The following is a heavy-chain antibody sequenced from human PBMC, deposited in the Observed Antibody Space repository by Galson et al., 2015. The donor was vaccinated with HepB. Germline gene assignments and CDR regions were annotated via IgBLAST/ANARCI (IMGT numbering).Heavy chain of an antibody. CDR2: MNPNTGNT. J-gene: IGHJ4*02. CDR1: GYTFTNYD. D-gene: IGHD3-10*01. V-gene: IGHV1-8*01. Sequence: SVKVSCKASGYTFTNYDINWVRQATGQGLEWVGWMNPNTGNTGYAQKFQGRVTLTRDTSTSTAYLELSSLTSEDTAVYYCGRGTLVWGVIYTWGQGTLVTVSS. CDR3: GRGTLVWGVIYT.